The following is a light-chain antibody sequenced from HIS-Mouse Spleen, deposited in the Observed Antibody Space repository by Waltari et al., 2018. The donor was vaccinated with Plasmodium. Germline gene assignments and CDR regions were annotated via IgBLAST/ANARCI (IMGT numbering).Light chain of an antibody. J-gene: IGLJ2*01. CDR1: KLGDKY. V-gene: IGLV3-1*01. CDR2: QES. Sequence: SYELTQPPSVSVSPGQTASITCSGDKLGDKYACWYQQKPGQSPVLVIYQESKRPSGIPERFSGSNSGNTATLTISGTQAMDEADYYCQAWDSSTAEFGGGTKLTVL. CDR3: QAWDSSTAE.